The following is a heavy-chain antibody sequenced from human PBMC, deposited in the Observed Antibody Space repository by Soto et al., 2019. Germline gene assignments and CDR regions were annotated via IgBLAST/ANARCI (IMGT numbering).Heavy chain of an antibody. CDR2: ITGSGGGT. Sequence: EVQLLESGGGLVQPGGSLRLSCAASGFTFSNYAMTWVRQAPGKGLEWVSVITGSGGGTYFVDSVKGRFTISRDNSKNVVYLQMNSLRAEDTAVYYCAIRLLTAAGFVYWGQGTLVTVSS. CDR1: GFTFSNYA. D-gene: IGHD6-13*01. CDR3: AIRLLTAAGFVY. J-gene: IGHJ4*02. V-gene: IGHV3-23*01.